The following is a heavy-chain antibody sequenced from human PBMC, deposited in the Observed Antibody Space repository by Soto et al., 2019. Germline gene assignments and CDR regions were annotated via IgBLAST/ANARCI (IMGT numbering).Heavy chain of an antibody. J-gene: IGHJ3*02. V-gene: IGHV3-30*18. CDR1: GFTFSSYG. Sequence: GGSLRLSCAASGFTFSSYGMHWVRQAPGKGLEWVAVISYDGSNKYYADSVKGRFTISRDNSKNTLYLQMNSLRDEDTAVYYCAKDTWENGAFDIWGQGTMVTV. CDR2: ISYDGSNK. D-gene: IGHD1-26*01. CDR3: AKDTWENGAFDI.